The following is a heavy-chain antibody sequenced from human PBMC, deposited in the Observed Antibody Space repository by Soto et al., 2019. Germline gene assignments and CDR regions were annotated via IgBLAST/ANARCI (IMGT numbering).Heavy chain of an antibody. CDR2: ISDDGVSK. CDR3: ARAYSFGSGTSYTLYY. Sequence: SLRLSCAASGFTFSNYGMHWVRQAPGKGLEWVAVISDDGVSKYYADSVQGRFTISRDNSESVVLLQMNSLRPDDTALYFCARAYSFGSGTSYTLYYWGQGTQVTVSS. V-gene: IGHV3-30*03. CDR1: GFTFSNYG. D-gene: IGHD3-10*01. J-gene: IGHJ4*02.